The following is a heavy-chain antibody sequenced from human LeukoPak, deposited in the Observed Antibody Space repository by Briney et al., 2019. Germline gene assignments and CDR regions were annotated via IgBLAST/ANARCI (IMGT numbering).Heavy chain of an antibody. D-gene: IGHD1-26*01. J-gene: IGHJ4*02. CDR3: ARDTRTFDY. V-gene: IGHV3-7*01. CDR1: GFTFGKYW. CDR2: IKLDGSEK. Sequence: PGGSLRLSCVASGFTFGKYWMSWVRQAPGKGLEWVANIKLDGSEKNYVDSVKGRFTISRDNAKNSLFLQMNSLRAEDTAVYYCARDTRTFDYWGQGTLVTVS.